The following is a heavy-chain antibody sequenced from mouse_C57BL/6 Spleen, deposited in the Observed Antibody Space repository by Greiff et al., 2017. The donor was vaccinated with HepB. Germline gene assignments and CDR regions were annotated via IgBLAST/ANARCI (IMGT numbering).Heavy chain of an antibody. J-gene: IGHJ2*01. V-gene: IGHV14-4*01. D-gene: IGHD3-2*02. CDR2: IDPENGDT. CDR3: THSSGSYFDY. Sequence: EVQLQQSGAELVRPGASVKLSCTASGFNIKDDYMHWVKQRPEQGLEWIGWIDPENGDTEYASKFQGKATITADTSSNTAYLKLSRLTSEDTAVYYWTHSSGSYFDYWGQGTTLTVAS. CDR1: GFNIKDDY.